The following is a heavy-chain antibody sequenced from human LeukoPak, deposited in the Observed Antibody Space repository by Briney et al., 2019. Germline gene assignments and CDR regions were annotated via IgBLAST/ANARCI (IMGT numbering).Heavy chain of an antibody. Sequence: TTSETLSLTCTVSGDSINNYYWSWIRQPPGKGLEWIGYIYSSGSTYYNPSLKSRVTISVDTSKNQFSLKLSSVTAADTAVYYCARERNDYGDSLFDYWGQGTLVTVSS. V-gene: IGHV4-4*09. CDR2: IYSSGST. D-gene: IGHD4-17*01. CDR1: GDSINNYY. J-gene: IGHJ4*02. CDR3: ARERNDYGDSLFDY.